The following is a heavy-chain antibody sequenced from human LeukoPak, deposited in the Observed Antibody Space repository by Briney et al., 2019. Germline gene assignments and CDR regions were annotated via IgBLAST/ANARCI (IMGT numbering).Heavy chain of an antibody. Sequence: PSETLSLTCTVSGGSISSGDYYWSWIRQPPGKGLEWIGYIYYSGSTSNNPSLKSRVTMSVDTSKNQFSLKLSSVTAADTAVYYCVRGLGRRQFDYWGQGTLVTVSS. CDR2: IYYSGST. CDR3: VRGLGRRQFDY. CDR1: GGSISSGDYY. V-gene: IGHV4-30-4*01. J-gene: IGHJ4*02.